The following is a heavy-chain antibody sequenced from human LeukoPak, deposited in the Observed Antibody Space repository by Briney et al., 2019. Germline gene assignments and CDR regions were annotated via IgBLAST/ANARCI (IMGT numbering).Heavy chain of an antibody. CDR3: ARSRGPNILTGYFMPYYFDY. V-gene: IGHV4-34*01. CDR2: INHSGST. CDR1: GGSFSGYY. Sequence: SETLSLTCAVYGGSFSGYYWSWIRQPPGKGLEWIGEINHSGSTNYNPSLKSQVTISVDTSKNQFSLKLSSVTAADTAVYYCARSRGPNILTGYFMPYYFDYWGQGALVTVSS. J-gene: IGHJ4*02. D-gene: IGHD3-9*01.